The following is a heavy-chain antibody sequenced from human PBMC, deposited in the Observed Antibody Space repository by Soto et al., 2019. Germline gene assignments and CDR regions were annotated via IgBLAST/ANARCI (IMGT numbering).Heavy chain of an antibody. CDR3: TTGYDFWSGYRSNYYGMDV. CDR2: ISSSSSYI. CDR1: GFTFSSYS. J-gene: IGHJ6*02. D-gene: IGHD3-3*01. Sequence: PGGSLRLSCAASGFTFSSYSMNWVRQAPGKGLEWVSSISSSSSYIYYADSVKGRFTISRDDSKNTLYLQMNSLKTEDTAVYYCTTGYDFWSGYRSNYYGMDVWGQGTTVTVSS. V-gene: IGHV3-21*03.